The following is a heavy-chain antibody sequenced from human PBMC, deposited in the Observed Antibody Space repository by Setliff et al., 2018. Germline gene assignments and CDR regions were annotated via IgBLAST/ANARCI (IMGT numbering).Heavy chain of an antibody. CDR3: ARVRWVYGDYGGFFDY. CDR1: GGSFSGYY. Sequence: KPSETLSLTCAVYGGSFSGYYWSWIRQPPGKGLEWIGEINHSGSTNYNPSLKSRVTISVDTSKNQFSLKLSSVTAADTAVYYCARVRWVYGDYGGFFDYWGQGTLVTVSS. J-gene: IGHJ4*02. V-gene: IGHV4-34*01. CDR2: INHSGST. D-gene: IGHD4-17*01.